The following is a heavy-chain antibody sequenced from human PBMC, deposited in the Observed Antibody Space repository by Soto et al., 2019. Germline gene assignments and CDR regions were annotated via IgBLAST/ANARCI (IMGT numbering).Heavy chain of an antibody. V-gene: IGHV4-34*01. J-gene: IGHJ5*02. CDR3: ASKGQPQYYYGSGGFDP. D-gene: IGHD3-10*01. CDR1: GGSFSGYY. Sequence: QVQLQQWGAGLLKPSETLSLTCAVYGGSFSGYYWSWIRQPPGKGLEWIGEINHSGSTNYNPSLKGRVTISVDTSKNQFSLKLSSVTAADTAVYYCASKGQPQYYYGSGGFDPWGQGTLVTVSS. CDR2: INHSGST.